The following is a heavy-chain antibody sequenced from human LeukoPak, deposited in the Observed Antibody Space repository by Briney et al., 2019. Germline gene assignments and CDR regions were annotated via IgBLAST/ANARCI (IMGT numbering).Heavy chain of an antibody. J-gene: IGHJ4*02. V-gene: IGHV4-59*01. CDR1: GGSINSYY. Sequence: PETLSLTCTVSGGSINSYYWSWNRQPPGKGLEWIGYIYDSGSTNYNPSLKSRVTISVDTSNNQFSLKLSSVTAADTAVYYCARCHSSGWSYYFDYWGRGTLVTVSS. D-gene: IGHD6-19*01. CDR2: IYDSGST. CDR3: ARCHSSGWSYYFDY.